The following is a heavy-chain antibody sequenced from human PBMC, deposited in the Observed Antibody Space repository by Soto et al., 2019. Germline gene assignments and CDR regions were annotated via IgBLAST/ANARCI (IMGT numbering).Heavy chain of an antibody. CDR3: ARDRFLAAARDYYYYGMDV. J-gene: IGHJ6*02. D-gene: IGHD6-13*01. Sequence: GGSLRLSCAASGFTFSSYAMHWVRQAPGKGLEWVAVISYDGSNKYYADSVKGRFTISRDNSRNTLYLQMNSLRAEDTAVYYCARDRFLAAARDYYYYGMDVWGQGTTVTVSS. V-gene: IGHV3-30-3*01. CDR2: ISYDGSNK. CDR1: GFTFSSYA.